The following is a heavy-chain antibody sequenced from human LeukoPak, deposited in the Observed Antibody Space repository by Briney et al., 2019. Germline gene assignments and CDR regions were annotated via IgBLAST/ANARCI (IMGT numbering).Heavy chain of an antibody. CDR3: ARERTTIVSGTTIGAY. D-gene: IGHD2/OR15-2a*01. Sequence: GGSLRLSCAASGFTFSSYSMNWVRQAPGKGLERISYITGSGDTIYYADSVKGRFTISRDNAKNSLFLQMNSLTADDTAVYYCARERTTIVSGTTIGAYWGQGTLVTVSS. V-gene: IGHV3-48*04. CDR1: GFTFSSYS. J-gene: IGHJ4*02. CDR2: ITGSGDTI.